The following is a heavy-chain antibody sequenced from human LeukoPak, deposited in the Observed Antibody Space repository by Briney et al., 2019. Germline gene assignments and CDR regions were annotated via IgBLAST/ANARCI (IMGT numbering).Heavy chain of an antibody. V-gene: IGHV3-21*01. CDR3: ARDRGVINQIDY. D-gene: IGHD2-21*01. J-gene: IGHJ4*02. CDR2: ISSSSSYI. Sequence: GGSLRLSCAASGFTFSSYSMNWVRQAPGKGLEWVSSISSSSSYIYYADSVKGRFTISRDNAKNSLYLQMNSLRAEDTAVYYCARDRGVINQIDYWGQGTLVTVSS. CDR1: GFTFSSYS.